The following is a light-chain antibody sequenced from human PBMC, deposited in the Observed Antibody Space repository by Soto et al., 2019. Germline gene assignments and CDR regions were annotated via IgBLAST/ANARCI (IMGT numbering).Light chain of an antibody. CDR3: QQSYSPPWT. J-gene: IGKJ1*01. CDR1: QSVSSY. V-gene: IGKV1-39*01. Sequence: DIQMTQSPSSLSASVGDRVTITCRASQSVSSYLNWYQQKPGKAPKLLIYAASSLQSGVPSRFSGRGSGTDFTLTISSLQPEDFATYHCQQSYSPPWTFGQGTKVEIK. CDR2: AAS.